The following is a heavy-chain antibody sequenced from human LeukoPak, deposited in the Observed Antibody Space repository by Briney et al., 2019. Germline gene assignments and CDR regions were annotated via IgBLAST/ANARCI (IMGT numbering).Heavy chain of an antibody. J-gene: IGHJ4*02. CDR2: IWGRSSTI. D-gene: IGHD1-26*01. CDR3: ARDRLTSGSYFFDY. Sequence: GGSLRLSCAASAFTFSDYSMNWVRQAPGKGLEWISYIWGRSSTIYYADSGRGRFTISRDNAKNSMYLQMNSLRAEDTAVYYCARDRLTSGSYFFDYWGQGPLVTVP. V-gene: IGHV3-48*01. CDR1: AFTFSDYS.